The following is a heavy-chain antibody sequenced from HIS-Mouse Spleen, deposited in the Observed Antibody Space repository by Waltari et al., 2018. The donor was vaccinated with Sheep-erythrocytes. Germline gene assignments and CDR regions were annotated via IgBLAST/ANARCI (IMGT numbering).Heavy chain of an antibody. V-gene: IGHV3-21*01. CDR1: GFPFGIYR. D-gene: IGHD6-6*01. Sequence: EVQLLESGGGLVKPGGSLSRSCAASGFPFGIYRMNWVRQAPGKGLEWVSSISSSSSYIYYADSAKGRFTISRDNAKNSLYLQMNSLRAEDTAVYYCARDSTSDAFDIWGQGTMVTVSS. J-gene: IGHJ3*02. CDR3: ARDSTSDAFDI. CDR2: ISSSSSYI.